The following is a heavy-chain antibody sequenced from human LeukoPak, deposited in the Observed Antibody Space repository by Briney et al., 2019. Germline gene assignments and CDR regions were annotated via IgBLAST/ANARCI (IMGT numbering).Heavy chain of an antibody. D-gene: IGHD5-12*01. CDR3: ASHGSPRGYSAYYLDY. J-gene: IGHJ4*02. Sequence: SGGSLRLSCKGSGYSFTSYWIGWVRQMPGKGLEWMGIIYPGDSDTRYSPSFQGQVTISADKSISTAYLQWSSLKASDTAMYYCASHGSPRGYSAYYLDYWGQGTLVIVSS. V-gene: IGHV5-51*01. CDR2: IYPGDSDT. CDR1: GYSFTSYW.